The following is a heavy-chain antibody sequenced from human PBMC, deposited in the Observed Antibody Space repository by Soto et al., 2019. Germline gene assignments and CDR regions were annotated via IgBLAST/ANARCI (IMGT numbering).Heavy chain of an antibody. Sequence: EVRLLESGGGFIHPGGSLRLSCAASGFSFSSFAMNWARQAPGKGLEWVSIISGSADSTFYADSVKGRFTISRDNSKSTLYLQINSLRAEDTAVYYCAKTRGAMIYAISVYGMDVWGQGTTVTVSS. CDR3: AKTRGAMIYAISVYGMDV. D-gene: IGHD2-8*01. V-gene: IGHV3-23*01. CDR1: GFSFSSFA. J-gene: IGHJ6*02. CDR2: ISGSADST.